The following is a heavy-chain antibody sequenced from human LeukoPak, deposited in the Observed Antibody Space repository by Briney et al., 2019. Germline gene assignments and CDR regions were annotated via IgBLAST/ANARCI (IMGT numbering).Heavy chain of an antibody. CDR1: GYTFTDYY. CDR3: ALRSTVTTGFDY. J-gene: IGHJ4*02. CDR2: INPNSGGT. Sequence: ASVKVSCKASGYTFTDYYMHWVRQAPGQGLEWMGWINPNSGGTNYVQKFQGRVTMTRDTSINTAYTELSRLRSDDTAVYYCALRSTVTTGFDYWGQGTLVTVSS. V-gene: IGHV1-2*02. D-gene: IGHD4-17*01.